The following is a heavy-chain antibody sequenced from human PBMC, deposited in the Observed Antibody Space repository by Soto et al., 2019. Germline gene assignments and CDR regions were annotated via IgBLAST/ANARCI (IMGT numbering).Heavy chain of an antibody. V-gene: IGHV1-24*01. CDR1: GYTLTELS. J-gene: IGHJ4*02. CDR3: APGIVGAPGYYY. Sequence: GASVKVSCKVSGYTLTELSMHWVRQAPGQGLEWMGGFDPEDGETIYAQKFQGRVTMTEDTSTDTAYMELSSLRSEDTAVYFCAPGIVGAPGYYYWGQGTLVTVSS. D-gene: IGHD1-26*01. CDR2: FDPEDGET.